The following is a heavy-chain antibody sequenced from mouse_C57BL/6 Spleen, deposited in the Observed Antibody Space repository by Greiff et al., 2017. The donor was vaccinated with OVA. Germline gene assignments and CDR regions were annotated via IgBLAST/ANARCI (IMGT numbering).Heavy chain of an antibody. D-gene: IGHD2-4*01. CDR3: ANLYYDYDEGFAY. V-gene: IGHV1-82*01. Sequence: VKLMESGPELVKPGASVKISCKASGYAFSSSWMNWVKQRPGKGLEWIGRIYPGDGDTNYNGKFKGKATLTADKSSSTAYMQLSSLTSEDSAVYFCANLYYDYDEGFAYWGQGTLVTVSA. CDR2: IYPGDGDT. J-gene: IGHJ3*01. CDR1: GYAFSSSW.